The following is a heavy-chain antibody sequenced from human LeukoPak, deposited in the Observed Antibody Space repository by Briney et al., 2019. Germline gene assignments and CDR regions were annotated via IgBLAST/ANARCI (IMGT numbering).Heavy chain of an antibody. CDR1: GFTFSSYS. J-gene: IGHJ6*01. Sequence: KSGGSLRLSCAASGFTFSSYSMNWVRQAPGKGLEWVSSISSSSSYIYYADSVKGRFTISRDNAKNSLYLQMNSLRAEDTAVYYCVRQRGYDILTGSYGMDVGGQRTTVTVSS. CDR2: ISSSSSYI. V-gene: IGHV3-21*01. CDR3: VRQRGYDILTGSYGMDV. D-gene: IGHD3-9*01.